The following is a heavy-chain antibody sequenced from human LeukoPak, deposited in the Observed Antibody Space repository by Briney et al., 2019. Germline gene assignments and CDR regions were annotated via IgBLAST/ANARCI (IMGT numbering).Heavy chain of an antibody. D-gene: IGHD3-16*01. CDR1: GYTFINHD. Sequence: ASVKVSCKGYGYTFINHDINWVRQATGQGLEWMGWMNPNSGNTGYAQKFQGRVTMTRNTSISTAYMELSSLRSEDTAVYYCARGLRVTFGGVIGGYWGQGTLVTVSS. CDR2: MNPNSGNT. J-gene: IGHJ4*02. V-gene: IGHV1-8*02. CDR3: ARGLRVTFGGVIGGY.